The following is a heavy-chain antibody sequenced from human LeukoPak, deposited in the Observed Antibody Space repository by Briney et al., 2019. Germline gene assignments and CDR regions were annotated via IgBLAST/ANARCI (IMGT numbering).Heavy chain of an antibody. Sequence: KPGGSLRLSCAASEFTFSNAWMSWVRQAPGKGLEWVGRIKSKTDGGTTDYAAPVKGRFTISRDDSKNTLYLQMNSLKTEDTAVYYCTTTLGSWFGETIDYWGQGTLITVSS. J-gene: IGHJ4*02. CDR3: TTTLGSWFGETIDY. D-gene: IGHD3-10*01. V-gene: IGHV3-15*01. CDR1: EFTFSNAW. CDR2: IKSKTDGGTT.